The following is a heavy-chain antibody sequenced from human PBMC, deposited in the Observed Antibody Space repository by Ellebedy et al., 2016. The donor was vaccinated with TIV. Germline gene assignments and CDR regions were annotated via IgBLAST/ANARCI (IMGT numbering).Heavy chain of an antibody. V-gene: IGHV3-21*03. CDR2: ISGSSSYV. CDR1: GFTFNLYT. J-gene: IGHJ4*02. CDR3: ARDSSPYCSSTSCSTTFDY. Sequence: PGGSLRLSCAASGFTFNLYTMSWVRQAPGKGLEWVSFISGSSSYVYYADSVKGRFTISRDNAKKSLYLQMNSLRADDTAVYYSARDSSPYCSSTSCSTTFDYWGQGTLVTVSS. D-gene: IGHD2-2*01.